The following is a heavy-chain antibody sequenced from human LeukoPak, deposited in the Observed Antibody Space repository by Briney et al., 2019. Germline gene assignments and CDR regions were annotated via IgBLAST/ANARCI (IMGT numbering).Heavy chain of an antibody. CDR2: IIPILGIA. V-gene: IGHV1-69*04. CDR3: ARGNRGVILTAMRGNWFDA. CDR1: GGTFSSYA. Sequence: SVKVSCKASGGTFSSYAISWVRQAPGQGLEWMGRIIPILGIANYAQKFQGRVTITADKSTSTAYMELSSLRSEDTAVYYCARGNRGVILTAMRGNWFDAWGQGTLVTVSS. D-gene: IGHD2-21*02. J-gene: IGHJ5*02.